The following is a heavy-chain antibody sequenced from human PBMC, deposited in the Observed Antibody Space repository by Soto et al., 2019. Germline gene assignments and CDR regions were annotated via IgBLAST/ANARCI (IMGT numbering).Heavy chain of an antibody. D-gene: IGHD1-26*01. J-gene: IGHJ4*02. CDR1: GGSISSGGYY. V-gene: IGHV4-31*03. CDR3: ARCFSGSNQPPDY. Sequence: PSETLSLTCTVSGGSISSGGYYWSWIRQHPGKGLEWIGYIYYSGSTYYNPSLKSRVTISVDTSKNQFSLKLSSVTAADTAVYYCARCFSGSNQPPDYWGQGTLVTVS. CDR2: IYYSGST.